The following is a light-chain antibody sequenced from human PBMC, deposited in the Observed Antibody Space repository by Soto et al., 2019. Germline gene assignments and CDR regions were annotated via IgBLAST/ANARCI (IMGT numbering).Light chain of an antibody. V-gene: IGLV1-47*02. J-gene: IGLJ3*02. CDR3: AAWDDSLSGPV. CDR2: GNS. Sequence: QSGLTQPPSASGTPGQRVTISCSGSTSNIGSNYVYWYRQYPGAAPKNLIYGNSQRPSGVPDRFSGSKSGTSASLAISGLRSEDEADYFCAAWDDSLSGPVFGGGTKLTVL. CDR1: TSNIGSNY.